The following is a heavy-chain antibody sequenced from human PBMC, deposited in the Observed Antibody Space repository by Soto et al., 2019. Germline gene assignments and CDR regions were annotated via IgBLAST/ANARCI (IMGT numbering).Heavy chain of an antibody. CDR2: VFYGGT. Sequence: PSETLSLTCSVSGHSMSSNYWSWIRQSPDKGLEWLGYVFYGGTDYNPSLGGRVSMSVETSKSQFSLKLTSVTVADTSVYYCASYRGALYFESWGPGILVNVSS. V-gene: IGHV4-59*01. D-gene: IGHD3-16*01. J-gene: IGHJ4*02. CDR1: GHSMSSNY. CDR3: ASYRGALYFES.